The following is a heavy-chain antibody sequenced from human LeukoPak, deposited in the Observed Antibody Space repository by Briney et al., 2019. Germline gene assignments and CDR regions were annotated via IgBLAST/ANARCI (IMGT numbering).Heavy chain of an antibody. J-gene: IGHJ4*02. D-gene: IGHD5-18*01. CDR2: IYHSGST. CDR1: GGSISSGGYS. Sequence: PSETLFLTCAVSGGSISSGGYSWSWIRQAPGKGLEWIGYIYHSGSTYYNPSLKSRVTISVDRSKDQFSLKLSSVTAADTAVYYCARAAGQGYSYGYSVAQHYYFDYWGQGTLVTVSS. V-gene: IGHV4-30-2*01. CDR3: ARAAGQGYSYGYSVAQHYYFDY.